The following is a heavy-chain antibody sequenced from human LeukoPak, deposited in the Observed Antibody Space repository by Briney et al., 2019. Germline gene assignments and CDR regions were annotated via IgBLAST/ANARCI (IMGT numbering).Heavy chain of an antibody. CDR3: ARAYYDGSCSYYNVNPYYFDY. D-gene: IGHD3-10*01. Sequence: ASVKVSCKASGSTFTGYYMHWVRQAPGQGLEWMGRINPNSGGTNYAQKFQGRVTMTRDTSISTAYMELSRLRSDDTAVYYCARAYYDGSCSYYNVNPYYFDYRGEGTLVTVSS. CDR2: INPNSGGT. J-gene: IGHJ4*02. CDR1: GSTFTGYY. V-gene: IGHV1-2*06.